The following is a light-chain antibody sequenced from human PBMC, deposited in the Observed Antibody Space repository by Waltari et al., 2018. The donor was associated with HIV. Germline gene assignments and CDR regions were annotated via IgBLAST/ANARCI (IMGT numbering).Light chain of an antibody. V-gene: IGLV1-40*01. CDR2: ANI. J-gene: IGLJ2*01. CDR1: SSTPTAGYD. CDR3: QSFDSSLTTSGVI. Sequence: QSVLTQPPSVSGAPGPNHTIKYTGSSSTPTAGYDVHWYQQLPGTAPKLLIYANINRPSGVPDRFSGSKSGSSASLAITGLQTEDEAHYYCQSFDSSLTTSGVIFGGGTKRTVL.